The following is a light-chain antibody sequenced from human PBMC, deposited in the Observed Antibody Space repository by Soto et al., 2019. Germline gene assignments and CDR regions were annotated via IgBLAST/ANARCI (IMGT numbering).Light chain of an antibody. V-gene: IGLV1-40*01. CDR1: SSNIGAGYE. CDR3: QSYDNSLRVSV. CDR2: GNS. J-gene: IGLJ2*01. Sequence: QSALTQPPSVSGAPGQTVTISCAGSSSNIGAGYEIHWYQQIPGAVPKLLIYGNSNRPSGVPDRFFGSKSDTSASLAITGLQAEDEADCYCQSYDNSLRVSVFGGGTKVTVL.